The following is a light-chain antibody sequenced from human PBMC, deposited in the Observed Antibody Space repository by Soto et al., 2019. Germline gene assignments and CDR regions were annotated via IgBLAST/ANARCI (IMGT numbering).Light chain of an antibody. J-gene: IGLJ1*01. CDR2: KDS. V-gene: IGLV3-25*03. CDR3: QSADSSGTFYV. CDR1: ALPKQY. Sequence: SYELTQPPSVSVSPGQTARITCSGDALPKQYASWYQQKPGQAPVLVIYKDSERPSGIPERFSGSSSGTTVTLTISGVQAEDEADYDCQSADSSGTFYVFGTGTKLTVL.